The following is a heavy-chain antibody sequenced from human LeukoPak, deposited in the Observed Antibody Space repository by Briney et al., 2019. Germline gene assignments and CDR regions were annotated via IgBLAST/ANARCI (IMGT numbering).Heavy chain of an antibody. CDR3: ARDGDYEFTEDAFDI. V-gene: IGHV4-59*08. J-gene: IGHJ3*02. CDR2: IYYSGST. D-gene: IGHD4-17*01. CDR1: GGSISSYY. Sequence: PSETLSLTCTVSGGSISSYYWSWIRQPPGKGLEWIGYIYYSGSTNYNPSLKSRVTISVDTSKNQFSLKLSSVTAADTAVYYCARDGDYEFTEDAFDIWGQGTMVTVSS.